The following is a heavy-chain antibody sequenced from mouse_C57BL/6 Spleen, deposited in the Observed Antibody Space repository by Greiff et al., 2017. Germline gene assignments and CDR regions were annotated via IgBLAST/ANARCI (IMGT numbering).Heavy chain of an antibody. V-gene: IGHV1-53*01. D-gene: IGHD2-4*01. CDR3: ARDIGLRRGENFDY. CDR2: INPSNGGT. Sequence: QVQLQQPGTELVKPGASVKLSCKASGSTFTSYWMHWVKQRPGQGLEWIGNINPSNGGTNYNEKFKSKATLTVDKSSSTAYMQLSSLTSEDSAVYYCARDIGLRRGENFDYWGQGTTLTVSS. CDR1: GSTFTSYW. J-gene: IGHJ2*01.